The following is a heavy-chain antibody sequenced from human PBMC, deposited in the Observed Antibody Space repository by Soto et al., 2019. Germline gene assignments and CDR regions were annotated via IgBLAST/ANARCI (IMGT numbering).Heavy chain of an antibody. V-gene: IGHV3-23*01. J-gene: IGHJ4*02. Sequence: PGGSLRLSCAASGFTFSSYAMSWVRQAPGKGLEWVSAISGSGGSTYYADSVKGRFTISRDNSKNTLYLQMNSLRAEDTAVYYCASYSSGWYETYFDYWGQGTLVTVSS. CDR2: ISGSGGST. D-gene: IGHD6-19*01. CDR1: GFTFSSYA. CDR3: ASYSSGWYETYFDY.